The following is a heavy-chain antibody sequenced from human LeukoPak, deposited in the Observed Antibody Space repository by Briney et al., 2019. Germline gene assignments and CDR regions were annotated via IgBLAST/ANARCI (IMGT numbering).Heavy chain of an antibody. D-gene: IGHD6-13*01. Sequence: PGGSLRLSCAASGFTFSSYGMHWVRQAPGKGLEWVAFIRYDGSNKYYADSVKGRFTISRDNSKNTLYLQMNSLRAEDTAVYYCAKSSSSWTFSDAFDIWGQGTMVTVSS. J-gene: IGHJ3*02. V-gene: IGHV3-30*02. CDR1: GFTFSSYG. CDR3: AKSSSSWTFSDAFDI. CDR2: IRYDGSNK.